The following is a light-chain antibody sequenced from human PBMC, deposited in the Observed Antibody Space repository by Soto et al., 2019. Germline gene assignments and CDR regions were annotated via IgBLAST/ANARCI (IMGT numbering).Light chain of an antibody. CDR1: QSIGTW. V-gene: IGKV1-12*01. Sequence: DIQMTQSPSSVSASVGDRVTITCRAAQSIGTWLAWYQQKPGIAPKLLIYGASNLHSGVPSRFSGSGSGTDFTLTISSLQPEDFATYYCQQVNSFPRTFGGGTKVEI. CDR2: GAS. CDR3: QQVNSFPRT. J-gene: IGKJ4*01.